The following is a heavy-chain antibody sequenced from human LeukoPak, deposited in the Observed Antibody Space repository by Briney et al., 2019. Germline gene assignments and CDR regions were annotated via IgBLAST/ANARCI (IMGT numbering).Heavy chain of an antibody. Sequence: GASVKVSCKASGYTFTGYYMHCVRQAPGQGLECMGWINHNRGGTNYAQKFQGRVTMTRDTSISTAYMELSRLRSDDAAVYYCAMGVEYSSSFFDYWGQGTLVTVSS. J-gene: IGHJ4*02. CDR2: INHNRGGT. CDR1: GYTFTGYY. V-gene: IGHV1-2*02. CDR3: AMGVEYSSSFFDY. D-gene: IGHD6-6*01.